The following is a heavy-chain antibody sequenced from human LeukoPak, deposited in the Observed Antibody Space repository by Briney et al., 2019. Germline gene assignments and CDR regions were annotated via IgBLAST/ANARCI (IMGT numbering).Heavy chain of an antibody. D-gene: IGHD5-18*01. J-gene: IGHJ3*02. Sequence: GGSLRLSCVGPGFSFNAFWINWVRLAPGKGLEWVANMKQDGSEKYYLDSVKGRFTISRDNAKNSIYLQMNRLRVEGTAVYYCARPRGYGTPHDAFDIWGQGTMVTVSS. CDR3: ARPRGYGTPHDAFDI. CDR2: MKQDGSEK. CDR1: GFSFNAFW. V-gene: IGHV3-7*01.